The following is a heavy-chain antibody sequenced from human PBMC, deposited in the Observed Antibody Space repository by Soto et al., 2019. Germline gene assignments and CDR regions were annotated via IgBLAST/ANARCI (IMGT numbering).Heavy chain of an antibody. Sequence: QVQLVQSGAEVKKPGSSVKVSCKASGGTFSSYAISWVRQAPGQGLEWMGGFIHIFGTANYAQKFQGRVTLTADEYKSPAYMKVRSLRSEDTAVYYSAMLVAATCRYYSIDVWGKGTTVTVS. CDR1: GGTFSSYA. CDR3: AMLVAATCRYYSIDV. V-gene: IGHV1-69*12. J-gene: IGHJ6*04. CDR2: FIHIFGTA. D-gene: IGHD2-15*01.